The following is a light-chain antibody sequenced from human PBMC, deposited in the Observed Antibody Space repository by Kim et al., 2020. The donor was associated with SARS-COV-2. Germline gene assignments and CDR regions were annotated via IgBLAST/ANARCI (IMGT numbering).Light chain of an antibody. CDR1: QSLLHTNGYNY. J-gene: IGKJ2*03. Sequence: EPASISCRSSQSLLHTNGYNYFDWYLKKPGQSPQLLIYWGFNRASGVPDRFSGSGSGTDFTLKISRVEAEDVGVYYCMQALQTPYSFGQGTKLEI. V-gene: IGKV2-28*01. CDR2: WGF. CDR3: MQALQTPYS.